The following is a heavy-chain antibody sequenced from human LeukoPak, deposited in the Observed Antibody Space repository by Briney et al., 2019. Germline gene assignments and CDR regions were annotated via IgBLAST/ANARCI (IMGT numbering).Heavy chain of an antibody. V-gene: IGHV3-23*01. J-gene: IGHJ4*02. CDR2: VTDTGGNT. CDR3: AKGTVRSCSGPSCYPLDS. Sequence: PGGSLRLSCAASGLTFSSYAMSWVRQAPVKGLEWLSDVTDTGGNTYHADSVKGRFTISRDNSKNTVYLEMNSLRVEDTAVYYCAKGTVRSCSGPSCYPLDSWGQGTLVTVSS. D-gene: IGHD2-15*01. CDR1: GLTFSSYA.